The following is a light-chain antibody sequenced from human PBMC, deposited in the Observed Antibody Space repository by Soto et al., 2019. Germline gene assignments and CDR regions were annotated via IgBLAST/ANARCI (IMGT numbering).Light chain of an antibody. Sequence: DIQMTQSPSTLSASVGDRVTITSRASQSISSWLAWYQQKPGKAPKLLIYDASSVESGVPSRFSGRGSGTEFTLTISSLQPDDFAPYYCQQYDSYSWTFGQGTKVDIK. J-gene: IGKJ1*01. CDR2: DAS. CDR1: QSISSW. V-gene: IGKV1-5*01. CDR3: QQYDSYSWT.